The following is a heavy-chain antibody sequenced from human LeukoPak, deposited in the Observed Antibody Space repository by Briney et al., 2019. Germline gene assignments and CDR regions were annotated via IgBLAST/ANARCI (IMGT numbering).Heavy chain of an antibody. CDR2: INPSGGST. D-gene: IGHD2-2*01. CDR1: GYTFTSYY. CDR3: ARDPIVVPAAMGPGNAFDI. J-gene: IGHJ3*02. Sequence: ASVKVSCKASGYTFTSYYMHWVRQAPGQGLEWMGIINPSGGSTSYAQKFQGRVTMTRDTSTSTVYMELSSLRSEDTAVYYCARDPIVVPAAMGPGNAFDIWGQGTMVTVSS. V-gene: IGHV1-46*01.